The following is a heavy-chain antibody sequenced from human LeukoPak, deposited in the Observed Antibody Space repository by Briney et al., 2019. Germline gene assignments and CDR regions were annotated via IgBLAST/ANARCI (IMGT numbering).Heavy chain of an antibody. CDR3: ARRGYYDSSGYYRLEYFDY. CDR2: IYYSGST. V-gene: IGHV4-39*01. CDR1: GGSISSSSYY. Sequence: SETLSLTCTVSGGSISSSSYYWGWIRQPPGKGLEWIGSIYYSGSTYYNPSLKSRVTISVDTSKNQFSLKLSSVTAADTAVYHCARRGYYDSSGYYRLEYFDYWGQGTLVTVSS. J-gene: IGHJ4*02. D-gene: IGHD3-22*01.